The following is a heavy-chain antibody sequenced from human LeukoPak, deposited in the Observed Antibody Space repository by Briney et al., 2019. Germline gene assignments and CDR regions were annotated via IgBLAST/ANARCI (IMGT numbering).Heavy chain of an antibody. V-gene: IGHV4-4*07. J-gene: IGHJ4*02. CDR2: IYISGTT. D-gene: IGHD3-9*01. Sequence: SETLSLTCTVSGGSISSYYWSWVRQPAGKGLEWIGRIYISGTTNYNPSLKSRITMSLDTSKNQLSLRLTSVTAADTAAYYCARDEARTGYIHYWGQGTLITVSS. CDR1: GGSISSYY. CDR3: ARDEARTGYIHY.